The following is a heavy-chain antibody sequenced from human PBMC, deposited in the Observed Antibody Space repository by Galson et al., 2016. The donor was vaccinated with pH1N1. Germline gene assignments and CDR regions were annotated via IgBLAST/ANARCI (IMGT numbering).Heavy chain of an antibody. CDR3: ATEDYYTSLY. CDR2: INQDGSRK. V-gene: IGHV3-7*01. D-gene: IGHD1-26*01. CDR1: GFIFSDYW. J-gene: IGHJ4*02. Sequence: SLRLSCAASGFIFSDYWMSWVRQAPGKGLEWVAKINQDGSRKYYVDSMKGRCTTSRDNAENSLSLQINSLRFEDTALYYCATEDYYTSLYWGQGILVTVSS.